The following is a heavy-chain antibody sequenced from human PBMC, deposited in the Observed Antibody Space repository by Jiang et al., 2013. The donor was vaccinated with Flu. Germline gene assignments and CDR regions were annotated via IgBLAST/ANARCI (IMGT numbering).Heavy chain of an antibody. CDR3: ARVFASHYNWYFRY. V-gene: IGHV4-59*13. D-gene: IGHD3-10*01. Sequence: GSGLVKPSETLSLTCTVSGASLTTYSWGWIRLPPGKGLEWIGNIAHNGDSNYNPSLKSRVSMSRDTAKGHVSLRLTSVTAADTAKYFCARVFASHYNWYFRYLGPWLPWSLSPQ. J-gene: IGHJ2*01. CDR2: IAHNGDS. CDR1: GASLTTYS.